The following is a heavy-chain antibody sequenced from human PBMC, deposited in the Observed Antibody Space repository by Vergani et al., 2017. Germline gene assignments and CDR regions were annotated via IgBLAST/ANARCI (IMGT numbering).Heavy chain of an antibody. D-gene: IGHD3-10*01. CDR1: GYSFTSYW. V-gene: IGHV5-10-1*04. Sequence: EVQLVQSGAEVKKPGESLRISCKGSGYSFTSYWISWVRQMPGKGLEWMGRIDPSDSYTNYSPSFQGQVTISADKAISTAYLQWSSLKASDTAMYYCAREPYGSGSYYYYGMDVWGQGTTVTVSS. CDR2: IDPSDSYT. J-gene: IGHJ6*02. CDR3: AREPYGSGSYYYYGMDV.